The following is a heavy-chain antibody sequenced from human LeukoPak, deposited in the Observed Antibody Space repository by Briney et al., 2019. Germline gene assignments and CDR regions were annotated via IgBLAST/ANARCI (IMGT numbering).Heavy chain of an antibody. Sequence: SVKVSCKASGGTFSSYAISWVRQAPGQGLEWMGRIIPIFGIANYAQKFQGRVTITADKSTSTAYTELSSLRSEDTAVYYCASDIVVVPAAMGNWFDPWGQGTLVTVSS. CDR2: IIPIFGIA. D-gene: IGHD2-2*01. V-gene: IGHV1-69*04. CDR1: GGTFSSYA. CDR3: ASDIVVVPAAMGNWFDP. J-gene: IGHJ5*02.